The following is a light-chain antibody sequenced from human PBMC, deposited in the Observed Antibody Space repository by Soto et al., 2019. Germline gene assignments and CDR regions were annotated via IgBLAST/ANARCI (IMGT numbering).Light chain of an antibody. Sequence: EVVLTQSPATLSLSPGERATLSCSASQSVSRHLAWYPQKPGQAPWLLILDASDRATGIPARFRGSGSGPNFALTISSTAPEDFSVYYCQQHSNWHPVTFAGGTKVEIK. CDR2: DAS. J-gene: IGKJ4*01. CDR3: QQHSNWHPVT. V-gene: IGKV3-11*01. CDR1: QSVSRH.